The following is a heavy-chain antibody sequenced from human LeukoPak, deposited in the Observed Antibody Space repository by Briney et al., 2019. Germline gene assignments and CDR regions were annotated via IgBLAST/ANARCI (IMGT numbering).Heavy chain of an antibody. CDR3: ARVGRVSIYPSYMYV. CDR1: GFTFSTFP. V-gene: IGHV3-30*04. J-gene: IGHJ6*03. CDR2: ISDDGRDI. D-gene: IGHD6-6*01. Sequence: GTSLRLSCEASGFTFSTFPMHWVRQTPDKGLEWVAVISDDGRDIYYADSVKGRFTISRANSKNTLYLQMNSLSPEDTAVVYCARVGRVSIYPSYMYVWGKGTTVTVSS.